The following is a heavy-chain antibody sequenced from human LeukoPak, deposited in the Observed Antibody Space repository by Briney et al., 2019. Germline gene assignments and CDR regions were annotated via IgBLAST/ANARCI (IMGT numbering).Heavy chain of an antibody. V-gene: IGHV3-11*01. D-gene: IGHD1-20*01. CDR2: ISSSGSTI. J-gene: IGHJ4*02. CDR3: ARRRYNWNAIDY. CDR1: GFTFSDFY. Sequence: GGSLRLSCAASGFTFSDFYMSWIRQAPGKGLECVSYISSSGSTIYYADSVKGRFTISRDNAKNSLYLQMNSLRAEDTAVYYCARRRYNWNAIDYWGQGTLVTVSS.